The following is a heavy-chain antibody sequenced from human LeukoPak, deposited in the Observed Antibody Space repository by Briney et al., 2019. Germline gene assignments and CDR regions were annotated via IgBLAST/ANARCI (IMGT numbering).Heavy chain of an antibody. J-gene: IGHJ4*02. D-gene: IGHD1-26*01. CDR1: GYTFTSYY. CDR2: INPNSDGT. V-gene: IGHV1-2*02. Sequence: GASVKVSCKASGYTFTSYYMHWVRQAPGQGLEWMGWINPNSDGTNYAQKFQGRVTMTRDTSISTAYMELSRLRSDDAAVYYCARGELLRSLDCWGQGTLVTVSS. CDR3: ARGELLRSLDC.